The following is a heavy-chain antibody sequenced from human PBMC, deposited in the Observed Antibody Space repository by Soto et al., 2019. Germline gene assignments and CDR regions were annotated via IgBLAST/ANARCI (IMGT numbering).Heavy chain of an antibody. J-gene: IGHJ4*02. CDR3: ARSGSSTSCYDF. V-gene: IGHV3-72*01. Sequence: EVLLVESGGGLVQPGGSLRLSCAASGFTFSDHYIDWVRQAPGKGLACVGRTRNRAMTYTTEYAASVKGRFTISSNDLSNWLYLQMNSMTTEDTAMYYCARSGSSTSCYDFWGRGALVTVSS. CDR1: GFTFSDHY. CDR2: TRNRAMTYTT. D-gene: IGHD2-2*01.